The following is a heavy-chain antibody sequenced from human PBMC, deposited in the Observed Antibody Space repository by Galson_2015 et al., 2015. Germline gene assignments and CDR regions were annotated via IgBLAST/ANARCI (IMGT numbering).Heavy chain of an antibody. CDR1: GFTFDDYA. Sequence: SLRLSCAASGFTFDDYAMHWVRQAPGKGLEWVSGISWNGGYIDYADSVKGRFTISRDNAKNSLYLQTNSLKSEDTALYYCARIVGATTRDDAFDIWGQGTMVTVSS. V-gene: IGHV3-9*01. CDR2: ISWNGGYI. D-gene: IGHD1-26*01. CDR3: ARIVGATTRDDAFDI. J-gene: IGHJ3*02.